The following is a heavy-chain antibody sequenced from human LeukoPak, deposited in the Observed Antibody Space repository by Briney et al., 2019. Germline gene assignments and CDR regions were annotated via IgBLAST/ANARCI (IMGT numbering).Heavy chain of an antibody. CDR2: ISYDGSNK. CDR3: AKGDSITMVRGRMDV. Sequence: GGSLRLSCAASGFTFSSYGMHWVRRAPGKGLEWVAVISYDGSNKYYADSVKGRSTISRDNSKNTLYLQMNSLRAEDTAVYYCAKGDSITMVRGRMDVWGKGTTVTVSS. CDR1: GFTFSSYG. J-gene: IGHJ6*04. V-gene: IGHV3-30*18. D-gene: IGHD3-10*01.